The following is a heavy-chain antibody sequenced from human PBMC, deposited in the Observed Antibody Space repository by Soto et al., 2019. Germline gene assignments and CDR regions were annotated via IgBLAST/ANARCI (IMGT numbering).Heavy chain of an antibody. D-gene: IGHD2-2*01. V-gene: IGHV1-69*01. CDR2: IIPIFDTS. CDR1: GGTFSSYA. J-gene: IGHJ6*02. Sequence: QVQLVQSGAEVKKPGSSVKVSCKASGGTFSSYAINWVRQAPGQGLEWMGGIIPIFDTSNYAQKFQARVTISADDPTSTAYMELSSLRSEDSAIYYCARARYCSKTTCRRAVSVYYSAMDVSGQGTRVTVSS. CDR3: ARARYCSKTTCRRAVSVYYSAMDV.